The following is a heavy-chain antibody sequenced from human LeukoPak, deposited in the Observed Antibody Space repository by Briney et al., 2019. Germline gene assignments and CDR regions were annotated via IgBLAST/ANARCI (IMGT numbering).Heavy chain of an antibody. V-gene: IGHV3-74*01. D-gene: IGHD6-19*01. CDR2: ITNDGSST. CDR1: GLTFSSHW. CDR3: AREKRLVPASYYYYGMDV. Sequence: GGSLRLSCAASGLTFSSHWMHWVRQAPGKGLVWVSRITNDGSSTTYADSVKGRFTISRDNSKNTLYLQMNSLRAEDTAVYYCAREKRLVPASYYYYGMDVWGQGTTVTVSS. J-gene: IGHJ6*02.